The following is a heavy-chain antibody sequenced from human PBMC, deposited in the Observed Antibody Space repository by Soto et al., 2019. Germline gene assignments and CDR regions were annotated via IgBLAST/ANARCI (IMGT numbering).Heavy chain of an antibody. CDR1: GGSISSSSYY. CDR3: ARHYPSPFYAPNFDY. CDR2: IYYSGST. V-gene: IGHV4-39*01. J-gene: IGHJ4*02. D-gene: IGHD4-17*01. Sequence: SETLSLTCTVSGGSISSSSYYWGWIRQPPGKGLEWIGSIYYSGSTYYNPSLKSRVTISVDTSKNQFSLKLSSVTAADTAVYYCARHYPSPFYAPNFDYWGQGTLVTVSS.